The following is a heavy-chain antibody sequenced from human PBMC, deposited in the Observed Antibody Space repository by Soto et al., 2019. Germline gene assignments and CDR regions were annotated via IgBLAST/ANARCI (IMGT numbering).Heavy chain of an antibody. Sequence: EVQLVESGGGLIPPGGSLRLSCAASGFLVNSAYMTWVRQAPGKGLEWLSMINSDGSTLYAESVKGRFTISRDNSKNRLDIQMISLRDEDTARYYCARSGYSFAWGYWGQGTLVIVTS. J-gene: IGHJ4*02. CDR2: INSDGST. V-gene: IGHV3-53*01. D-gene: IGHD5-18*01. CDR1: GFLVNSAY. CDR3: ARSGYSFAWGY.